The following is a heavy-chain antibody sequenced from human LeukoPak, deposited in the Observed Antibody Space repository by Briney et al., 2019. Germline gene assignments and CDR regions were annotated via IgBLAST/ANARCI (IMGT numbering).Heavy chain of an antibody. D-gene: IGHD1-1*01. V-gene: IGHV4-34*01. CDR1: GGSFSGYY. CDR3: AGGYNYSYYYYMDV. CDR2: INHSGST. J-gene: IGHJ6*03. Sequence: SETLSLTCAVYGGSFSGYYWSWIRQPPGKGLEWIGEINHSGSTNYNPSLKSRVTISVDTSKNQFSLKLSSVTAADTAVYYCAGGYNYSYYYYMDVWGKGTTVTVSS.